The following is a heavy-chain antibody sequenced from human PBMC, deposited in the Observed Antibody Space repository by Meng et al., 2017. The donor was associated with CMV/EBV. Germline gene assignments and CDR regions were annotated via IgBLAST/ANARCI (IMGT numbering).Heavy chain of an antibody. CDR2: INHSGST. D-gene: IGHD3-3*01. Sequence: SETLSLTCAVYGGSFSGYYWSWIRQPPGKGLEWIGEINHSGSTNYNPSLKSRVTIPVDTSKNQFSLKLSSVTAADTAVYYCARGRSIFGVVIIPIRDWFDPWGQGTLVTVSS. CDR3: ARGRSIFGVVIIPIRDWFDP. V-gene: IGHV4-34*01. CDR1: GGSFSGYY. J-gene: IGHJ5*02.